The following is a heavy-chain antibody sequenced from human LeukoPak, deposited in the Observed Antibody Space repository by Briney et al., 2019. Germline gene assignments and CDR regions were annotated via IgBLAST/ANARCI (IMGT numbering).Heavy chain of an antibody. CDR3: ARVRSGWQREGIFDY. V-gene: IGHV1-18*01. J-gene: IGHJ4*02. CDR1: GYTFTNYG. D-gene: IGHD6-19*01. Sequence: GASVKVSCKASGYTFTNYGISWVRKAPGQGLEWMGWISAYNGNTNYAQKLQGRVTMTTDTSTSTAYMELRSLRSDDTAVYYCARVRSGWQREGIFDYWGQGTLVTVSS. CDR2: ISAYNGNT.